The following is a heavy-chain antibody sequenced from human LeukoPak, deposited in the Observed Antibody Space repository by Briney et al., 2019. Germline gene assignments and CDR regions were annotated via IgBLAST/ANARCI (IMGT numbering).Heavy chain of an antibody. CDR1: GVTFSNSA. V-gene: IGHV1-58*02. Sequence: SVKVSCKASGVTFSNSAMQWVRQARGQRLEWIGWIVVGSGNTNYAQKFQERVTITRDMSTSTAYMELSSLRSEDTAVYYCATVNYYYDSSGYHDYWGQGTLVTVSS. J-gene: IGHJ4*02. CDR3: ATVNYYYDSSGYHDY. D-gene: IGHD3-22*01. CDR2: IVVGSGNT.